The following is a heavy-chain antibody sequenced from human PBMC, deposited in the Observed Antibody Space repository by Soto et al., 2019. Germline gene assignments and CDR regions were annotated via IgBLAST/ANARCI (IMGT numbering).Heavy chain of an antibody. CDR2: INAGNGNT. Sequence: ASVKVSCKASGYTFTSYAMHWVRQAPGQRLEWMGWINAGNGNTKYSQKFQGRVTITRDTSASTAYMELSSLRSEDTAVYYCVIGPLGHGYNLDYWCQANLVTVS. D-gene: IGHD5-12*01. CDR1: GYTFTSYA. V-gene: IGHV1-3*01. J-gene: IGHJ4*02. CDR3: VIGPLGHGYNLDY.